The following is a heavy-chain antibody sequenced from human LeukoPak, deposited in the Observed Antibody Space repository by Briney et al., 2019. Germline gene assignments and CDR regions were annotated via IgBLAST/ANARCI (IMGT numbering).Heavy chain of an antibody. CDR3: ARRRNYDFYGRGYYFDY. D-gene: IGHD3-3*01. V-gene: IGHV4-34*01. J-gene: IGHJ4*02. CDR1: GGSFSGYY. CDR2: INHSGST. Sequence: SETLSLTCAVYGGSFSGYYWSWIRQPPGKGLEWIGEINHSGSTNYNPSLKSRVTISVDTSKNQFSLKLSSVTAADTAVYYCARRRNYDFYGRGYYFDYWGQGTLVTVSS.